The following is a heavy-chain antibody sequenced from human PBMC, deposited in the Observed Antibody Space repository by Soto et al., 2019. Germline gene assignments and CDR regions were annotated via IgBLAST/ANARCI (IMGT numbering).Heavy chain of an antibody. CDR2: IYSGGST. D-gene: IGHD1-26*01. V-gene: IGHV3-53*01. CDR1: EFTVSSNY. Sequence: GSLRLSCAASEFTVSSNYMNWVRQAPGKGLECVSTIYSGGSTYYADSVKGRFTISRDNSKNTLYLQMNNLRAEDTAVYYCAGRVGATNYGMDVWGQGTTVTVSS. CDR3: AGRVGATNYGMDV. J-gene: IGHJ6*02.